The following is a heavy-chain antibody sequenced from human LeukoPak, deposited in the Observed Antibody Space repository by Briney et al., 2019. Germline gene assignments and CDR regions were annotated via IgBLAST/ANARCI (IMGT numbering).Heavy chain of an antibody. J-gene: IGHJ4*01. CDR1: GFTFSSYW. Sequence: PGGSLRLSCAASGFTFSSYWMHWVRQAPGKGLVWVSRINSDGRSTNYADSVKGRFTISRDNAKNTLYLQMNSLRAEDTAMYYCARAVYYSNYLGYWGQGTLVTVSS. D-gene: IGHD3-10*01. V-gene: IGHV3-74*01. CDR3: ARAVYYSNYLGY. CDR2: INSDGRST.